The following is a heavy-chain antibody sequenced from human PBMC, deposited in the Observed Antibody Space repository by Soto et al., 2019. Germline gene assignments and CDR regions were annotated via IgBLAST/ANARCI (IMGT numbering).Heavy chain of an antibody. CDR3: ASLTGYEGGWFDP. V-gene: IGHV4-30-4*01. Sequence: QVQLQESGPGLVKPSQTLSLTCTVSGGSISSGDYYWSWIRQPPGKGLEWIGYIYYSGSTYYNPSLTSRVTISVATSKSQFPLKLSAVTAADTDGYDCASLTGYEGGWFDPWGQGTLVTVSS. CDR2: IYYSGST. D-gene: IGHD3-9*01. CDR1: GGSISSGDYY. J-gene: IGHJ5*02.